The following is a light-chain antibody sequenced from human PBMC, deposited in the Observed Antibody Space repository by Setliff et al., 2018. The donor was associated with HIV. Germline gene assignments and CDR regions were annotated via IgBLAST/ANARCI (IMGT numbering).Light chain of an antibody. CDR3: SSYAGSYTYV. CDR2: DVS. J-gene: IGLJ1*01. CDR1: SSDVDAYDY. Sequence: QSVLTQPRSMSGSPGQSVTISCTGTSSDVDAYDYVSWYQHHPGKAPKLLIYDVSERPSGVPDRFSGSKSGNTASLTISGLQAEDEADYYCSSYAGSYTYVFGTGTKVTVL. V-gene: IGLV2-11*01.